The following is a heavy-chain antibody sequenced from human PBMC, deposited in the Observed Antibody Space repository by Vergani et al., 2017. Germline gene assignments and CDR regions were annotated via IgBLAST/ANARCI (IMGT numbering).Heavy chain of an antibody. D-gene: IGHD3-22*01. J-gene: IGHJ4*02. CDR3: ARGDYYDSSGYYLIDY. CDR1: GFTFTSSA. CDR2: IVVGSGNT. Sequence: QMQLVQSGPEVKKPGTSVKFSCKASGFTFTSSAMQWVRQARGQRLEWIGWIVVGSGNTNYAQKFQERVTITRDMSTSTAYMELSSLRSEDTAVYYCARGDYYDSSGYYLIDYWGQGTLVTVSS. V-gene: IGHV1-58*02.